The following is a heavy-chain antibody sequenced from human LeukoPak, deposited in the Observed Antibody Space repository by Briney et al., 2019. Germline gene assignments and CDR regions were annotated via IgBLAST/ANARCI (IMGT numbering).Heavy chain of an antibody. D-gene: IGHD3-16*01. CDR3: ARGAFGAQ. Sequence: GGSLRLSCAASGFTFSSYSMNWVRQAPGKGLEWVSFISSSSSYIYYADSVEGRFTISRDNAKNSLYLQMNSLRAEDTAVYYCARGAFGAQWGQGTLVTVSS. CDR2: ISSSSSYI. CDR1: GFTFSSYS. V-gene: IGHV3-21*01. J-gene: IGHJ4*02.